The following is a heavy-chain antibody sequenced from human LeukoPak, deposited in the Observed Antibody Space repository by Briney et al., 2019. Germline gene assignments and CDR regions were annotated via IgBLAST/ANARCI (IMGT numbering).Heavy chain of an antibody. CDR1: GGTFSSYA. J-gene: IGHJ6*03. D-gene: IGHD5-12*01. CDR2: IIPIFGTA. Sequence: ASVKVSCKASGGTFSSYAISWVRQAPGQGLEWMGGIIPIFGTANYAQKFQGRVTITADKSTSTAYMELSSLRSEDTAVYYCARNSDIVATGVGTYYYYMDVWGKGTTVTVSS. V-gene: IGHV1-69*06. CDR3: ARNSDIVATGVGTYYYYMDV.